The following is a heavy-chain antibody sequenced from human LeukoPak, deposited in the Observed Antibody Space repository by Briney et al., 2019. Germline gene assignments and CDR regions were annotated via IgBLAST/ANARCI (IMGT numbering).Heavy chain of an antibody. D-gene: IGHD1-26*01. Sequence: PSETLSLTCAVSGGSISSSNWWSWGRQPPGKGLEWIGEIYHSGSTNYNPSLKSRVSISVDKSKNQFSLNLSSVTAADTAVYYCAKSGGYGLIDYWGQGTRVTVSS. CDR2: IYHSGST. J-gene: IGHJ4*02. V-gene: IGHV4-4*02. CDR3: AKSGGYGLIDY. CDR1: GGSISSSNW.